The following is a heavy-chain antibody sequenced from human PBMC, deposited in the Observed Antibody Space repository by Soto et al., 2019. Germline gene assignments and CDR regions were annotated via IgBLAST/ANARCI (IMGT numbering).Heavy chain of an antibody. Sequence: QVQLVASGGGLVQPGRSLRLSCAASGFAFSNYAMHWVRQAPGKGPEWVAVTSYDGSNKYYADSGKGRFTISRDNAKNTLLLQMASLRVKDTAIYYCAKAMVCTVPLFGMDVWGQGTTVTVSS. CDR2: TSYDGSNK. J-gene: IGHJ6*02. V-gene: IGHV3-30*18. CDR3: AKAMVCTVPLFGMDV. D-gene: IGHD2-8*01. CDR1: GFAFSNYA.